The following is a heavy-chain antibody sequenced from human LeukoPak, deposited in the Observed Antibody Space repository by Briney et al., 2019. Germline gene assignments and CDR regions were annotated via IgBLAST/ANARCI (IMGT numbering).Heavy chain of an antibody. V-gene: IGHV3-9*01. CDR1: GFTFDDYA. J-gene: IGHJ4*02. Sequence: GGSLRLSCAASGFTFDDYAMHWVRQAPGKGLEWVSGISWNSGSIGYADSVKGRFTISRDNAKNSLYLQMNSLRAEDTAVYYCAVGGGYSSSWYTPFDYWGQGTLVTVSS. CDR3: AVGGGYSSSWYTPFDY. D-gene: IGHD6-13*01. CDR2: ISWNSGSI.